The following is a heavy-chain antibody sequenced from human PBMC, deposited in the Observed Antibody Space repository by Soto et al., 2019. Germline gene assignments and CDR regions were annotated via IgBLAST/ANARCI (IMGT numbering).Heavy chain of an antibody. V-gene: IGHV4-59*01. J-gene: IGHJ4*02. CDR3: ARRASNGWWVDY. CDR1: GGSISSYY. Sequence: QVQLQESGPGLVKPSETLSLTCIVSGGSISSYYWYWIRQPPGKGLEWIGYIHYSGITSYSPSLKSRVTISVDTSKNQFSLKLNSVTAADTAVYFCARRASNGWWVDYWGQGTLVTVSS. CDR2: IHYSGIT. D-gene: IGHD6-19*01.